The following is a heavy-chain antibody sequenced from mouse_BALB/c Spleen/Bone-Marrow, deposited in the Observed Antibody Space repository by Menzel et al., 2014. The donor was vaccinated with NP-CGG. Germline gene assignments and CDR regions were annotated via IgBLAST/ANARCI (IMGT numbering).Heavy chain of an antibody. CDR3: ARGYYDDY. D-gene: IGHD2-4*01. CDR2: IRNKANGYTT. Sequence: EVQLVESGGGLVQPGGSLRLSCAPSGFTFTDYFMTWVRQPPGKALEWLGFIRNKANGYTTEYSASVKGRFTISRNNSQSILYLQMNTLRAEDSATYYCARGYYDDYWGQGTTLTVSS. CDR1: GFTFTDYF. V-gene: IGHV7-3*02. J-gene: IGHJ2*01.